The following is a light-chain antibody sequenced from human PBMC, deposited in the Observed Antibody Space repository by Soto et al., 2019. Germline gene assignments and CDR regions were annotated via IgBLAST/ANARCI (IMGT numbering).Light chain of an antibody. Sequence: EIVLTQSPATLSLSPGERATLSCRASQSVSDYLAWYQQKPGQPPRLLIYDASKRATGIPPRFSGSGSTTDFTLTISSLEPEDFAVYYCQQFSSYPLTFGGGTKVDIK. CDR1: QSVSDY. CDR3: QQFSSYPLT. J-gene: IGKJ4*01. CDR2: DAS. V-gene: IGKV3-11*01.